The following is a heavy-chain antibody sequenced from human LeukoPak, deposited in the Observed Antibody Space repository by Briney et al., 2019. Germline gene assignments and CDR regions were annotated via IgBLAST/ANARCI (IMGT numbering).Heavy chain of an antibody. J-gene: IGHJ4*02. CDR1: GFSLSTRGMR. Sequence: SGPTLVNPTQTLTLTCTVSGFSLSTRGMRVSWTRQPPGKALEWLARIDWDDDKFYSTSLKTRLTISKDTSKTQVVLTMTNMDPVDTATYYCARIHNWGFDYWGQGTLVTVSS. D-gene: IGHD7-27*01. CDR2: IDWDDDK. CDR3: ARIHNWGFDY. V-gene: IGHV2-70*04.